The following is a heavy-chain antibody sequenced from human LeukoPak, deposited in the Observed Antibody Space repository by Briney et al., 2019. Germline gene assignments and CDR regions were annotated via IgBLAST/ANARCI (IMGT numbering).Heavy chain of an antibody. J-gene: IGHJ4*02. CDR3: ARVDLRAAYFDY. CDR1: GGSISSYY. CDR2: IYYSGST. V-gene: IGHV4-59*12. Sequence: QPSETLSLTCTVSGGSISSYYWSWIRQPPGKGLEWIGYIYYSGSTNYNPSHKSRVTISVDTSKNQFSLKLSSVTAADTAVYYCARVDLRAAYFDYWGQGTLVTVSS. D-gene: IGHD2-15*01.